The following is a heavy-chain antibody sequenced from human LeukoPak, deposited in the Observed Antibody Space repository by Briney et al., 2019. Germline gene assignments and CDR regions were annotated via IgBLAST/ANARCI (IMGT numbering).Heavy chain of an antibody. CDR1: GFTFSGYY. CDR2: ISSSGNII. J-gene: IGHJ4*02. D-gene: IGHD1-26*01. V-gene: IGHV3-11*01. Sequence: GSLRLSCAASGFTFSGYYMSWIRQAPGKGLEWVSDISSSGNIIYYADSAKGRFTISRDNAKNSLYLQMNSLRAEDTAVYYCARGGSRQPFDYWGQGTLVTVSS. CDR3: ARGGSRQPFDY.